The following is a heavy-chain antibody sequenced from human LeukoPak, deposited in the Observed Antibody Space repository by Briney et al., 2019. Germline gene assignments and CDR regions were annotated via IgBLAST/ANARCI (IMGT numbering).Heavy chain of an antibody. CDR1: GGSISSGSYY. Sequence: SQTLSLTCTVSGGSISSGSYYWSWIRQPAGKGLEWIGRIYTSGSTYYNPSLKSRVTMSVDTTKNQFSLRLTSVTAADTAVYYCARDRVGTTTEGTFDYWGQGTLVTVSS. D-gene: IGHD1-26*01. J-gene: IGHJ4*02. CDR2: IYTSGST. CDR3: ARDRVGTTTEGTFDY. V-gene: IGHV4-61*02.